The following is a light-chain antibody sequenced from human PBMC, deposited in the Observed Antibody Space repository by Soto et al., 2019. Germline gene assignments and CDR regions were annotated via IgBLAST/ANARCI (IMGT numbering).Light chain of an antibody. CDR1: QTVSSN. CDR3: QQYSNWPT. CDR2: GAS. Sequence: EIVLTQSPDTLSLSPGVTVTLSCVASQTVSSNYLAWCQQRPGQAPRLLISGASTRATGIAARFSGSGSGREFTLTISSLQSEDSALYYCQQYSNWPTFGQGTRLEI. V-gene: IGKV3-15*01. J-gene: IGKJ5*01.